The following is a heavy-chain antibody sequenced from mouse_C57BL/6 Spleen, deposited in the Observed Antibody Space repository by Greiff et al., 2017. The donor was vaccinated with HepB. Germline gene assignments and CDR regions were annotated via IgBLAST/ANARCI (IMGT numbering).Heavy chain of an antibody. J-gene: IGHJ2*01. D-gene: IGHD1-1*01. Sequence: QVQLQQPGAELVKPGASVKMSCKASGYTFTSYWITWVKQRPGQGLEWIGDIYPGSGSTNYNEKFKSKATLTVDTSSRTAYMQLSSLTSEDSAVYYCARVDYYGSRSFFDYWGQGTTLTVSS. CDR1: GYTFTSYW. V-gene: IGHV1-55*01. CDR2: IYPGSGST. CDR3: ARVDYYGSRSFFDY.